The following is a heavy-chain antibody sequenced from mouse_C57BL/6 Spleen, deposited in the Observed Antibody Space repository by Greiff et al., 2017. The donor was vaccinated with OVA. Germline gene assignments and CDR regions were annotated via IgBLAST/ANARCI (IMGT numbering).Heavy chain of an antibody. D-gene: IGHD1-1*01. CDR2: IWGVGST. J-gene: IGHJ4*01. V-gene: IGHV2-6*01. CDR1: GFSLTSYG. CDR3: ATSTVNYAMDY. Sequence: VKLQESGPGLVAPSQSLSITCTVSGFSLTSYGVDWVRQSPGKGLEWLGVIWGVGSTNYNSALKSRLSISKDNSKSQVFLKMNSLQTDDTAMYYCATSTVNYAMDYWGQGTSVTVSS.